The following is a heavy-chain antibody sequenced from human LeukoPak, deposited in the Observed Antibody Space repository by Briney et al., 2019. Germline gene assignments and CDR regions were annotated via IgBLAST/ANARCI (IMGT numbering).Heavy chain of an antibody. CDR1: GYTFTSYG. D-gene: IGHD3-22*01. CDR3: ARVELYYYDSSGYYLNFDY. CDR2: ISAYNGNT. V-gene: IGHV1-18*01. J-gene: IGHJ4*02. Sequence: ASVKVSCKASGYTFTSYGISWVRQAPGQGLEWMGWISAYNGNTNYAQKLQGRVTMTTDTSTSAAYMELRSLRSDDTAVYYRARVELYYYDSSGYYLNFDYWGQGTLVTVSS.